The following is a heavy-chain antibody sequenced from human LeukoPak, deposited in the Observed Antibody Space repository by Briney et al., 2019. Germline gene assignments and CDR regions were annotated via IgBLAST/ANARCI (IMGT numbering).Heavy chain of an antibody. CDR3: AREMDYYDSSGYDAFDI. D-gene: IGHD3-22*01. Sequence: SETLSLTCTVSGYSATSGYFWGWIRQPPGKGLEWIGSIHHSGSTYYNPSLKSRITISIDTSKNQFSLKLSSVTAADTAVYYCAREMDYYDSSGYDAFDIWGQGTMVTVS. V-gene: IGHV4-38-2*02. CDR1: GYSATSGYF. J-gene: IGHJ3*02. CDR2: IHHSGST.